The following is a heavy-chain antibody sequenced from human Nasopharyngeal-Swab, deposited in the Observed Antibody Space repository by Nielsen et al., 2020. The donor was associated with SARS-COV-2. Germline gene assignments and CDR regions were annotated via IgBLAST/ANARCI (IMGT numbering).Heavy chain of an antibody. D-gene: IGHD1-7*01. Sequence: ASVKVSCKASGYTFTRYGISWVRRAPGQGLEWMGWISAYNGNTNYAQKLQGRVTMTTDTSTSTAYMELRSLRSDDTAVYYCARRELELRAYYYYYMDVWGKGTTVTVSS. CDR1: GYTFTRYG. V-gene: IGHV1-18*01. CDR3: ARRELELRAYYYYYMDV. J-gene: IGHJ6*03. CDR2: ISAYNGNT.